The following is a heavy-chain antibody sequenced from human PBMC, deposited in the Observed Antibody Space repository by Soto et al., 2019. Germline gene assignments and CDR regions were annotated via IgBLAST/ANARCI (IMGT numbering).Heavy chain of an antibody. CDR1: GDSVSSNSAA. CDR2: TYYRSKWYN. V-gene: IGHV6-1*01. D-gene: IGHD6-19*01. Sequence: KQSQTLSLTSAISGDSVSSNSAAWNWIRQSPSRGLEWLGRTYYRSKWYNDYAVSVKSRITINPDTSKNQFSLQLNSVTPEDTAVYDCARGPYSSGWYWYFDLWGRGTLVTVSS. CDR3: ARGPYSSGWYWYFDL. J-gene: IGHJ2*01.